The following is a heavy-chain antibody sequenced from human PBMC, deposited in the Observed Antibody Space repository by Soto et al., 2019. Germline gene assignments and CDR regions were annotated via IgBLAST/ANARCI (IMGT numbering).Heavy chain of an antibody. Sequence: SETLSLTCTVSGGSISSSSYYWGWIRQPPGKGLEWIGSIYYSGSTYYNPTLKSRVTISVATSKNQFSLKLSSVTAADTAVYYCARQGAPSGYVRYYYYYYMDVWGKGTTVTVSS. V-gene: IGHV4-39*01. CDR1: GGSISSSSYY. D-gene: IGHD5-12*01. CDR3: ARQGAPSGYVRYYYYYYMDV. CDR2: IYYSGST. J-gene: IGHJ6*03.